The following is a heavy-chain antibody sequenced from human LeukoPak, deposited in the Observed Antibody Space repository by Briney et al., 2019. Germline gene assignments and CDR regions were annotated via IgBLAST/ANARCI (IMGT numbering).Heavy chain of an antibody. CDR1: GFTLSSYS. CDR2: ISSSSSTV. V-gene: IGHV3-48*01. D-gene: IGHD3-16*02. CDR3: ARGRRYYDYVWGSYREIDY. Sequence: GGSLRLSCAASGFTLSSYSMNWVRQAPGKGLEWVSYISSSSSTVYYADSVKGRFTISRDNAKNSLYLQMNSLRAEDTAVYYCARGRRYYDYVWGSYREIDYWGQGTLVTVSS. J-gene: IGHJ4*02.